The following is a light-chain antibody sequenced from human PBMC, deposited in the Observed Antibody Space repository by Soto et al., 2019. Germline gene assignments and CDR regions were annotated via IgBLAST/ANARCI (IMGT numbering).Light chain of an antibody. J-gene: IGKJ1*01. CDR1: QDVRNY. CDR2: GAF. Sequence: AIQMTQSPSSLSASVGDRLTITCRASQDVRNYVGWYQQKPGKDPKFLIYGAFSLESGIPSRFSGSGYGTEFTLTINSLLPADFATYFCLQDYSWPWTFGQGTKVEV. V-gene: IGKV1-6*01. CDR3: LQDYSWPWT.